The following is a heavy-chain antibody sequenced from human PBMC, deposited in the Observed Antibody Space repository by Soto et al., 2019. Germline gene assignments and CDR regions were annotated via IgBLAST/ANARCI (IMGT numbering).Heavy chain of an antibody. J-gene: IGHJ4*02. Sequence: QVQLVQSGAEVKKPGASVKVSCKASGYTFTSYGISWVRQAPGQGLEWMGWISAYNGNTNYAQKLQGRVTMTTDTATSTAYMELRSLRSDDTAVYYCARDLDRAEGYYDSSGYYIWGQGTLVTVSS. D-gene: IGHD3-22*01. V-gene: IGHV1-18*01. CDR1: GYTFTSYG. CDR2: ISAYNGNT. CDR3: ARDLDRAEGYYDSSGYYI.